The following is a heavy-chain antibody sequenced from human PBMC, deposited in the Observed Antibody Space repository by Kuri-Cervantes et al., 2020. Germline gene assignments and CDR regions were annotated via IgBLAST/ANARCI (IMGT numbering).Heavy chain of an antibody. CDR3: ERVGRHYDILTGLLEAFDI. D-gene: IGHD3-9*01. CDR2: INPSGGST. CDR1: GYTFTSYY. Sequence: ASVKVSCKASGYTFTSYYMHWVRQAPGQGLEWMGIINPSGGSTSYAQKFQGRVTMTRNTSISTAYMELSSLRSEDTAVYYCERVGRHYDILTGLLEAFDIWGQGTMVTVSS. J-gene: IGHJ3*02. V-gene: IGHV1-46*01.